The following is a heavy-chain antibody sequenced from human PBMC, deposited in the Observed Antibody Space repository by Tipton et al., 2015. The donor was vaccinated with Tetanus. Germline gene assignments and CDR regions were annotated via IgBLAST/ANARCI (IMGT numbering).Heavy chain of an antibody. J-gene: IGHJ4*02. CDR1: GVSVTTYH. Sequence: TLSLTCNVSGVSVTTYHWSWIRQPPGKGLEWIGYITDTGRTNYSPSLRNRLTISIDTSKTHFSLRLDSVTAADTAVYYCARANNEYPKKGPFDSWGRGTLVLVSS. V-gene: IGHV4-59*02. CDR2: ITDTGRT. D-gene: IGHD2/OR15-2a*01. CDR3: ARANNEYPKKGPFDS.